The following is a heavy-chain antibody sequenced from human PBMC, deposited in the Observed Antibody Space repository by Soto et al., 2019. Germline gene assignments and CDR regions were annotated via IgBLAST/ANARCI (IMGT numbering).Heavy chain of an antibody. J-gene: IGHJ4*02. V-gene: IGHV1-18*01. CDR1: GYTFTSYG. CDR2: ISAYNGNT. Sequence: GASVKVSCKASGYTFTSYGISWVRQAPGQGLEWMGWISAYNGNTNYAQKLQGRVTMTTDTSTSTAYMELRSLRSDDTAVYYCARGVSIAVAGILFDYWGQGTLVTVSS. D-gene: IGHD6-19*01. CDR3: ARGVSIAVAGILFDY.